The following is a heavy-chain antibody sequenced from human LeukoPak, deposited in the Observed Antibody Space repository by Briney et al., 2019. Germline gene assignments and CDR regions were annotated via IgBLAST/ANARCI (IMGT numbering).Heavy chain of an antibody. D-gene: IGHD1-1*01. CDR1: GFTFSSYS. CDR3: ARQSSIWNDGTNTDFNY. J-gene: IGHJ4*02. Sequence: PGGSLRLSCAASGFTFSSYSMNWVRQAPGEGLEWVSYISSLSGTIYYADSVKGRFTISRDNAKNSLYLQMNSLRAEDTAVYYCARQSSIWNDGTNTDFNYWGQGTLVTVSS. V-gene: IGHV3-48*01. CDR2: ISSLSGTI.